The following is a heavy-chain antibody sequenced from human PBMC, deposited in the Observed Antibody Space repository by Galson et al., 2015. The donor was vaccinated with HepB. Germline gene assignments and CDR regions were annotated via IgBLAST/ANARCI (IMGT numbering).Heavy chain of an antibody. CDR2: IWYDGSNK. D-gene: IGHD2-8*02. CDR3: ARTYCTGGVCSHDAFDI. V-gene: IGHV3-33*01. CDR1: FSSYG. J-gene: IGHJ3*02. Sequence: FSSYGMHWVRQAPGKGLEWVAVIWYDGSNKYYADSVKGRFTISRDNSKNTLYLQMNSLRAEDTAVYYCARTYCTGGVCSHDAFDIWGQGTMVTVSS.